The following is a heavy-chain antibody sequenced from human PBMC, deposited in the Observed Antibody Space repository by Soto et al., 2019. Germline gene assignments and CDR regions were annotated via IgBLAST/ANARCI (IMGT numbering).Heavy chain of an antibody. CDR3: AREGGRGNTAMVMSDY. D-gene: IGHD5-18*01. CDR2: ISAYNGKT. V-gene: IGHV1-18*01. CDR1: GGSFNRHT. J-gene: IGHJ4*02. Sequence: QVQLVQSGAEVRKPGSSVRVSCKASGGSFNRHTISWVRQAPGQGLEWMGWISAYNGKTNYAQKLQGRVTMTTDTSTSTAYMEMRSLRSDDTAVYYCAREGGRGNTAMVMSDYWGQGTLVTVSS.